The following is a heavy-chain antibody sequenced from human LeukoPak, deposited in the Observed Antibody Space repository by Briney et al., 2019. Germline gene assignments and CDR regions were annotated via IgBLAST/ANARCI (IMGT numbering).Heavy chain of an antibody. CDR2: FYYSGNT. J-gene: IGHJ3*02. CDR1: GGSISSSSYY. CDR3: ARSITMIAVGARVAFDI. Sequence: SETVSLTCTVSGGSISSSSYYWGWIRQPPGKGLEWIGSFYYSGNTYFNPSLTSRITISVDTSKNQFSLKLSSVTAADTAVYYCARSITMIAVGARVAFDIWGQGTMITVSS. V-gene: IGHV4-39*07. D-gene: IGHD3-22*01.